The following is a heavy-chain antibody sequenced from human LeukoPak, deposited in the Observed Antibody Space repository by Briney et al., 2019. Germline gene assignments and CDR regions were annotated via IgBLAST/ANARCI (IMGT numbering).Heavy chain of an antibody. J-gene: IGHJ6*02. Sequence: ASVKVSCKASGGTFSSYDINWVRQSTGQGLEWMGWMNPNSGNTGYAQKFQGRVTMTRNTSISTAYMELSSLRSEDTAVYYCARAGAAYYYYGMDVWGQGTTVTVSS. CDR2: MNPNSGNT. CDR1: GGTFSSYD. CDR3: ARAGAAYYYYGMDV. D-gene: IGHD7-27*01. V-gene: IGHV1-8*02.